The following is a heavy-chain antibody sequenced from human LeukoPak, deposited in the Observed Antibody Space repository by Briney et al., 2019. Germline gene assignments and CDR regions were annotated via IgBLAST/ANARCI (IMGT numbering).Heavy chain of an antibody. CDR2: ISYDGSNK. V-gene: IGHV3-30*04. CDR3: AKGPHREYFQH. J-gene: IGHJ1*01. Sequence: GGSLRLSCAASGFTFSSYAMHWVRQAPGKGLEWVAVISYDGSNKYYADSVKGRFTISRDNSKNTLYPQMNSLRAEDTAVYYCAKGPHREYFQHWGQGTLVTVSS. CDR1: GFTFSSYA.